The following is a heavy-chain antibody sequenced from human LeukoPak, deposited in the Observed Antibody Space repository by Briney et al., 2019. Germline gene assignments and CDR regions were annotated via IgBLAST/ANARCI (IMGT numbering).Heavy chain of an antibody. J-gene: IGHJ4*02. V-gene: IGHV3-48*03. D-gene: IGHD6-13*01. Sequence: PGGSLRLSCAASGFTFSDYEMNWVRQAPGKGLEWISYISSSGSTIYYADSVKGRFTISRDNAKNSLYLQMNSLRAEDTAVYYCARREYSSSWYRQFDYWGQGTLVTVSS. CDR3: ARREYSSSWYRQFDY. CDR2: ISSSGSTI. CDR1: GFTFSDYE.